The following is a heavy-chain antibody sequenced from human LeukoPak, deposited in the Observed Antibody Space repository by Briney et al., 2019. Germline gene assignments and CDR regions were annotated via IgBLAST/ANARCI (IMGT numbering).Heavy chain of an antibody. CDR3: AKSQIWGIVGATWPNYMDV. CDR1: GFFFSSHG. V-gene: IGHV3-30*02. Sequence: PGGSLRLSSTTSGFFFSSHGLHWVRQAPGKGLEWVAFIRYDGSNKYYADSVKGRFTISRDNSKNTLYLQMNSLRAEDTAVYYCAKSQIWGIVGATWPNYMDVWGKGTTVTVSS. CDR2: IRYDGSNK. J-gene: IGHJ6*03. D-gene: IGHD1-26*01.